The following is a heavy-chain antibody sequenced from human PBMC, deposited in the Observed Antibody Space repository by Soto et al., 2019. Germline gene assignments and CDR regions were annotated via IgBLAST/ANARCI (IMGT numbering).Heavy chain of an antibody. CDR1: GFSFNNYA. V-gene: IGHV3-30-3*01. J-gene: IGHJ4*02. CDR3: ARGATAIPTPLGY. CDR2: IPFDGSNK. Sequence: QVQLVESGGGVVQPGKSRRLSCAASGFSFNNYAIHWVRQGPGKGLEWVAVIPFDGSNKFYADSVKGRFTISRDNPKNIVFLQMDSLSTEDTALYYCARGATAIPTPLGYWGQGALVTVSS. D-gene: IGHD2-21*02.